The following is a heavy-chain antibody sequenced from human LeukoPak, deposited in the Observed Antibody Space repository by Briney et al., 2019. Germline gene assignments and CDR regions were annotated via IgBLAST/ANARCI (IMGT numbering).Heavy chain of an antibody. CDR2: IYYSGST. CDR1: GGSISSSNYY. V-gene: IGHV4-39*01. J-gene: IGHJ5*02. D-gene: IGHD6-19*01. Sequence: PSETLSLTCTVSGGSISSSNYYWGWIRQPPGKGLEWIGSIYYSGSTYYNPSLKSRVTISVDTSKNQFSLKLSSVTAADTAVYYCARHESSRDLAVAGSNWFDPWGQGTLVTVSS. CDR3: ARHESSRDLAVAGSNWFDP.